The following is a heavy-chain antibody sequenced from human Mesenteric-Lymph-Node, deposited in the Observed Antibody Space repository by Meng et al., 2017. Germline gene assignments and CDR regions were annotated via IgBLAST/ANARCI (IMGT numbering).Heavy chain of an antibody. D-gene: IGHD3-22*01. V-gene: IGHV4-34*01. CDR1: GGSFSGYY. Sequence: VALQAGGAGLLKPSETLSLTCAVYGGSFSGYYWSWIRQPPGKGLEWIGEINHSGSTNYNPSLKSRVTISVDTSKNQFSLKLSSVTAADTAVYYCARDRPYYYDSSGYYSDNWFDPWGQGTLVTVSS. CDR3: ARDRPYYYDSSGYYSDNWFDP. J-gene: IGHJ5*02. CDR2: INHSGST.